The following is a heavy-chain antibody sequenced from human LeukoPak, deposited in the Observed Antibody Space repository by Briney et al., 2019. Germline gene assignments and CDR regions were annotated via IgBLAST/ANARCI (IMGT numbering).Heavy chain of an antibody. CDR3: ARDRGGWFDP. Sequence: GGSLRLSCAASGFTFSSYAMNWVRQAPGKGLEWVSYISSSSSTIYYADSVKGRFTISRDNAKNSLYLQMNSLRAEDTAVYYCARDRGGWFDPWGQGTLVTVSS. CDR2: ISSSSSTI. J-gene: IGHJ5*02. CDR1: GFTFSSYA. D-gene: IGHD3-10*01. V-gene: IGHV3-48*04.